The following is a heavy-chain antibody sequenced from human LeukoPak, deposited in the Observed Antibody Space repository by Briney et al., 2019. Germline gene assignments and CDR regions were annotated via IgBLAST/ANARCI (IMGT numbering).Heavy chain of an antibody. J-gene: IGHJ6*03. CDR2: IRSKAYGGTT. V-gene: IGHV3-49*04. D-gene: IGHD2-2*01. CDR3: TRLVVVPAARYYYYYYMDV. CDR1: GFTFSSYW. Sequence: PGGSLRLSCAASGFTFSSYWMSWVRQAPGKGLEWVGFIRSKAYGGTTEYAASVKGRFTTSRDDSKSIAYLQMNSLKTEDTAVYYCTRLVVVPAARYYYYYYMDVWGKGTTVTISS.